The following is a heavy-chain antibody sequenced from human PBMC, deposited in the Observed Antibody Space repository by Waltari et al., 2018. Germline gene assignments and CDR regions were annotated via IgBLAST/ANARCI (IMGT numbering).Heavy chain of an antibody. D-gene: IGHD2-15*01. V-gene: IGHV4-4*02. Sequence: QESGPGLVKPSGTLSLTCAVPGASITSSYWWSWVRQSPGTGLAGIGQVHGSGVTNYNPSFAIRVIMSLDTATNQVSLKVTSATAADTAAYYCARDRGRGLYLDSWGQGTLVTVSP. CDR1: GASITSSYW. CDR3: ARDRGRGLYLDS. CDR2: VHGSGVT. J-gene: IGHJ4*02.